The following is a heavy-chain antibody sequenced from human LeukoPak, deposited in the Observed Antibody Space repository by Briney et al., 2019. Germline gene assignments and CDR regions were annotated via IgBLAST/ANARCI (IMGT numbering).Heavy chain of an antibody. Sequence: GGSLRLSCAASGFTVSSNYMSWVRQAPGKGLEWVSVIYSGGSTYYADSVKGRFTISRDNSKNTLYLQMNSLRAEDTAVYYCARVSAVAGNYYFDYWGQGTLVTVSS. J-gene: IGHJ4*02. D-gene: IGHD6-19*01. CDR2: IYSGGST. V-gene: IGHV3-53*01. CDR3: ARVSAVAGNYYFDY. CDR1: GFTVSSNY.